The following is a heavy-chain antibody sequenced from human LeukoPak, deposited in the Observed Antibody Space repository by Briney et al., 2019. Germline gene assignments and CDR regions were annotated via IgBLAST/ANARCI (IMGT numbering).Heavy chain of an antibody. CDR2: ISSSSSSI. V-gene: IGHV3-48*02. J-gene: IGHJ3*02. Sequence: GGSLRLSCAASGFTFSNYNMNWVRQAPGKGLEWVSYISSSSSSIYYVDSVKGRFTISRDNARNSLYLQMSSLRDEDTAVYYCARGDAFDIWGQGTMVTVSS. CDR3: ARGDAFDI. CDR1: GFTFSNYN.